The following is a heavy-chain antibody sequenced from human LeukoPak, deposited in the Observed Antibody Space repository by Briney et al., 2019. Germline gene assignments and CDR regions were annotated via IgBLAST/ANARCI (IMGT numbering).Heavy chain of an antibody. J-gene: IGHJ4*01. CDR2: INPNSGGT. CDR3: ATQELLYCSGGSCSFDY. Sequence: ASVKVSCKASGYTFTGYYMHWVRQAPGQGLEWMGRINPNSGGTNYAQKFQGRVTMTRDTSISTAYMELSRLRSDDTAVYYCATQELLYCSGGSCSFDYWGQEPWSPSPQ. D-gene: IGHD2-15*01. V-gene: IGHV1-2*06. CDR1: GYTFTGYY.